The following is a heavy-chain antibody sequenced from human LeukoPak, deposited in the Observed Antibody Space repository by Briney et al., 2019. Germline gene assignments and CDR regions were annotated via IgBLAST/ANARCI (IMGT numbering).Heavy chain of an antibody. CDR2: IYYSGST. CDR3: ARGHYSGSYQPFDY. D-gene: IGHD1-26*01. CDR1: GGSVSSGSYY. Sequence: SETLSLTSTVSGGSVSSGSYYWSWIRQPPGKGLEWIGYIYYSGSTNYNPSLKSRVTISVDTSKNQFSLKLSSVTAADTAVYYCARGHYSGSYQPFDYWGQGTLVTVSS. V-gene: IGHV4-61*01. J-gene: IGHJ4*02.